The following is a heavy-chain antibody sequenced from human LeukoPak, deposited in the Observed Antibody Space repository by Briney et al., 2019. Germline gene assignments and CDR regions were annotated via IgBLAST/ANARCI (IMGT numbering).Heavy chain of an antibody. CDR3: ARGSSLVATPEYYFDY. CDR2: IKPDGSEK. V-gene: IGHV3-7*01. Sequence: GGSMRLSCAASGFTFSSFWMIWVRQAPGKGLEWVANIKPDGSEKYYGDSVKGRFTISRDNAKNSLYLQMNSLRAEDTAVYYCARGSSLVATPEYYFDYWGQGTLVTVSS. CDR1: GFTFSSFW. D-gene: IGHD5-12*01. J-gene: IGHJ4*02.